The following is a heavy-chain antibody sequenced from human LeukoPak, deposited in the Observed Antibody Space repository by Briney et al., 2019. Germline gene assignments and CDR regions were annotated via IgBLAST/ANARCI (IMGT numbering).Heavy chain of an antibody. J-gene: IGHJ4*02. D-gene: IGHD3-3*01. CDR1: GFTFSSYA. CDR2: ISGSGGST. V-gene: IGHV3-23*01. CDR3: AKVPRGRFLEWLLPQIDY. Sequence: PGGSLRLSCAASGFTFSSYAMSWVRQAPGKGLEWVSAISGSGGSTYYADSVKGRFTISRDNSKNTLYLQMNSLRAEDTAVYYCAKVPRGRFLEWLLPQIDYWGQGTLVTVSS.